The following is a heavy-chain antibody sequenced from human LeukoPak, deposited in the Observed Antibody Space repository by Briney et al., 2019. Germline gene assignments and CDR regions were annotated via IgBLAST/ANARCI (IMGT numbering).Heavy chain of an antibody. Sequence: ASVKVSCKASGYTFTSYDIIWVRQATGKGLEWMGWMNPNSGNTGYAQKFQGRVTMTRNTSISTAYMELSSLRSEDTAVSYCARGRDYYDSSVMSNWGQGTLVTVSS. D-gene: IGHD3-22*01. CDR3: ARGRDYYDSSVMSN. CDR2: MNPNSGNT. J-gene: IGHJ4*02. V-gene: IGHV1-8*01. CDR1: GYTFTSYD.